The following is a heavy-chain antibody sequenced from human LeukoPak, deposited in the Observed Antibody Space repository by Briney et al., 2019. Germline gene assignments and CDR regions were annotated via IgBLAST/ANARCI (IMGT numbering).Heavy chain of an antibody. Sequence: SETLSLICTVSGVSISQNYWTWIRQSPGKGLEWIGFVSYIGGTRYNPSLKSRLSLSIDTSKNQFSLDLTSVTASDTAVYYCATSIGSKNAFHIWGRGTAVTVSS. J-gene: IGHJ3*02. CDR2: VSYIGGT. CDR1: GVSISQNY. V-gene: IGHV4-59*08. D-gene: IGHD4-11*01. CDR3: ATSIGSKNAFHI.